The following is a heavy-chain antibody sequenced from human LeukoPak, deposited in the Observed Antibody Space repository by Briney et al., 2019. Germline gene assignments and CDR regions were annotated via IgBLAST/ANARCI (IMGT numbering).Heavy chain of an antibody. V-gene: IGHV3-9*01. Sequence: GRSLRLSCAASGFTFDDNAMHWVRQAPGKGLEWVSGISWNSGSIGYADSVKGRFTISRDNAKNSLYLQMNSLRAEDTALYYCTKDQYYDSSGYLDYWGQGTLVTVSS. CDR3: TKDQYYDSSGYLDY. J-gene: IGHJ4*02. CDR2: ISWNSGSI. D-gene: IGHD3-22*01. CDR1: GFTFDDNA.